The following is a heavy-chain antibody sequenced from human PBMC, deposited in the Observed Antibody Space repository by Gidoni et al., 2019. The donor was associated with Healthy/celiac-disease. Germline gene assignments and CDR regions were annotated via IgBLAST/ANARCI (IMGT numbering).Heavy chain of an antibody. Sequence: QVQLVQSGAEVKKPGSSVTVSCKASGGTFSSYTISWVRQAPGQGLEWMGRIIPILGIANYAQKFQGRVTITADKSTSTAYMELSSLRSEDTAVYYCARLELSGGSSRSDYWGQGTLVTVSS. CDR2: IIPILGIA. J-gene: IGHJ4*02. V-gene: IGHV1-69*02. CDR3: ARLELSGGSSRSDY. CDR1: GGTFSSYT. D-gene: IGHD2-15*01.